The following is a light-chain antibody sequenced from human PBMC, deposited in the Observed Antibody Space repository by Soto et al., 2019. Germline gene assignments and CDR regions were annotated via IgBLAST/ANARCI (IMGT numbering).Light chain of an antibody. CDR2: DVS. V-gene: IGLV2-14*03. J-gene: IGLJ1*01. CDR1: RSDVGAYIQ. CDR3: SSYTRSSTRV. Sequence: QSALTQPASVSGSPGQSITISCTGTRSDVGAYIQVSWYQQHQGKAPKVMIYDVSSRTSGVSNRFSGSKSGNTAFLTISGLQAEDEADYYCSSYTRSSTRVFGTGTKLTVL.